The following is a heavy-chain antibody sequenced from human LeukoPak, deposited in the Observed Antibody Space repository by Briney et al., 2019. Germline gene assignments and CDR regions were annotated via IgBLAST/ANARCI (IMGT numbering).Heavy chain of an antibody. V-gene: IGHV4-39*01. CDR1: GDSISSSSYY. D-gene: IGHD2-21*01. CDR2: IYYSGST. CDR3: ARHAPMHSARPYFDY. J-gene: IGHJ4*02. Sequence: SETLSLTCTVSGDSISSSSYYRGWIRQPPGKGLEWIGSIYYSGSTYYNPSLKSRVTISVDTSKNQFSLELSSVTAADTATYFCARHAPMHSARPYFDYWGQGTLVTVSS.